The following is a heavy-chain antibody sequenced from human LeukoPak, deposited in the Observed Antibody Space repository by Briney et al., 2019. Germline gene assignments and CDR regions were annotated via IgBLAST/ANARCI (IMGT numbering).Heavy chain of an antibody. Sequence: GGSLRLSCAASGFTFSDHAMTWVRQTLAKGLESVSSTSAGGDITHYAESVKGRFTISRDNSKNTLYLQMNSLRAEDTAVYYCAKGPFYHDSSDYYDAENFQHWGQGTLVTVSS. V-gene: IGHV3-23*01. CDR2: TSAGGDIT. D-gene: IGHD3-22*01. CDR1: GFTFSDHA. CDR3: AKGPFYHDSSDYYDAENFQH. J-gene: IGHJ1*01.